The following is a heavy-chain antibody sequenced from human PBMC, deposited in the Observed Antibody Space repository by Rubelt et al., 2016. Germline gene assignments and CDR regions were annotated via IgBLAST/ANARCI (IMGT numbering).Heavy chain of an antibody. D-gene: IGHD6-13*01. J-gene: IGHJ6*03. Sequence: QLQLQESGPGLVKPSETLSLTCTVSGGSISSSSYYWGWIRQPPGKGLEWIGRIYYSGSTYYNPSLKSRFTISVDTSKNQFPRKWSAVTAAETAVYYCARRGIAAGETYYYYYMDVWGKGTTVTVSS. V-gene: IGHV4-39*01. CDR1: GGSISSSSYY. CDR3: ARRGIAAGETYYYYYMDV. CDR2: IYYSGST.